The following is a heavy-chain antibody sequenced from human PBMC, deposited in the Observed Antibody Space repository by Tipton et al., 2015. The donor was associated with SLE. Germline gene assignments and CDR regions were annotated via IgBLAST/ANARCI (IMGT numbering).Heavy chain of an antibody. D-gene: IGHD4-17*01. Sequence: TLSLTCAVYGGSFSGYYYNWIRQPPGKGLEWIGEITHSGSTNYNPSLKSRVTISVDTSKKQFSLKLSSVTAADMAVYYCARDRPTVFNWYFDLWGRGTLVTVSS. V-gene: IGHV4-34*01. J-gene: IGHJ2*01. CDR3: ARDRPTVFNWYFDL. CDR2: ITHSGST. CDR1: GGSFSGYY.